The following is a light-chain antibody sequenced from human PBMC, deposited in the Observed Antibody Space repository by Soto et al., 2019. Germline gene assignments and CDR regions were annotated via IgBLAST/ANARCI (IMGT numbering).Light chain of an antibody. J-gene: IGLJ1*01. CDR2: DVS. CDR3: CSFAGSYYV. V-gene: IGLV2-11*01. Sequence: QSALPQPRSVSGSPVQSVTISCTGTSSDVGGYNYVSWYQQQPGKPPKPMXYDVSKRTSGVPDRFSGSKSGQPASLTISGXQSTEESDKYXCSFAGSYYVFGAGT. CDR1: SSDVGGYNY.